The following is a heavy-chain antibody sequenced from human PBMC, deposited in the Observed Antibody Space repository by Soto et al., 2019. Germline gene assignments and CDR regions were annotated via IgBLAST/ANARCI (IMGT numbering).Heavy chain of an antibody. Sequence: LSLTFTVSCGSISIYYWSWIRQPPLKGLEWIGYIYYSGSTNYNPSLKSRVTISVDTSKNQFSLKLSSVTAADTAVYYCARELYGEGIAAAGLWFDPWGQGTLVTVSA. CDR2: IYYSGST. J-gene: IGHJ5*02. CDR1: CGSISIYY. CDR3: ARELYGEGIAAAGLWFDP. D-gene: IGHD6-13*01. V-gene: IGHV4-59*01.